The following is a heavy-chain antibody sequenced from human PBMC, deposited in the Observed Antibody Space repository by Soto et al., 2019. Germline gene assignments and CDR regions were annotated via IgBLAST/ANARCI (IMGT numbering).Heavy chain of an antibody. V-gene: IGHV4-61*01. D-gene: IGHD3-22*01. CDR2: IYYSGST. CDR3: ASGYYDSSGYYYFDY. CDR1: GGSVSSGSYY. Sequence: PSETLSLTCTVSGGSVSSGSYYWSWIRQPPGKGLEWIGYIYYSGSTNYNPSLKSRVTISVDTSKNQFSLKLSSVTAADTAVYYCASGYYDSSGYYYFDYWGQGTLVTVSS. J-gene: IGHJ4*02.